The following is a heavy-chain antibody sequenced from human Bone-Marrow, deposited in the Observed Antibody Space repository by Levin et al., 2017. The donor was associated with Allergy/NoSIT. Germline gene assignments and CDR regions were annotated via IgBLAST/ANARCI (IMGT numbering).Heavy chain of an antibody. CDR3: ARGEARFDC. D-gene: IGHD6-6*01. V-gene: IGHV3-48*02. Sequence: LSLTCAASAFTFSSYSMSWVRQAPGKGLEWISYISSSGSTIYYADSVKGRFTISRDNAKNSLYLQMNSLRDEDTAVYYCARGEARFDCWGQGTLVTVSS. J-gene: IGHJ4*02. CDR2: ISSSGSTI. CDR1: AFTFSSYS.